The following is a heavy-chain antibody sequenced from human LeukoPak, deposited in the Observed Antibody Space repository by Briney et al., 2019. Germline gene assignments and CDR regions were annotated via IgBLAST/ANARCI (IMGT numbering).Heavy chain of an antibody. CDR1: GGSISSSSYY. V-gene: IGHV4-39*07. Sequence: SETLSLTCTVSGGSISSSSYYWGWIRQPPGKGLEWIGSIYHSGSTYYNPSLKSRVTISVDTSKNQFSLKLSSVTAADTAVYYCASFGIPNTTTVTKKNKAPIDYWGQGTLVTVSS. D-gene: IGHD4-17*01. J-gene: IGHJ4*02. CDR2: IYHSGST. CDR3: ASFGIPNTTTVTKKNKAPIDY.